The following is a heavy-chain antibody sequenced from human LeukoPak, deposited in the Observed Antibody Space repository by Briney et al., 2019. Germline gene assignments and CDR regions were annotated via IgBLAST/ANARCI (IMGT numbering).Heavy chain of an antibody. CDR1: GFSVSSDH. Sequence: GGSLRLSCAASGFSVSSDHMSWVRQPPGKGLEWLSIIYSGGDTYYADSVKGRFTISRDNSKNSLYLQMNSLRAEDTAVYYCARDYSTVTTFFDYWGQGTLVTVSS. CDR3: ARDYSTVTTFFDY. CDR2: IYSGGDT. J-gene: IGHJ4*02. V-gene: IGHV3-66*01. D-gene: IGHD4-17*01.